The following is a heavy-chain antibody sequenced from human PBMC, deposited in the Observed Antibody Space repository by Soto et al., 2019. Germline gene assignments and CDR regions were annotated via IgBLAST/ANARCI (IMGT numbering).Heavy chain of an antibody. J-gene: IGHJ5*02. V-gene: IGHV3-48*02. CDR3: ARDNGMAGSFDP. D-gene: IGHD2-8*01. Sequence: QLVETGGGLVQPGGSLRLSCAASGFAFSTYSMNWVRQAPGKWLEWVSYISFSSTTIFYADSVRGRFTISRDNAKNSLYLQMNTLRDEDTAVYYCARDNGMAGSFDPWGQGTLVTVSS. CDR1: GFAFSTYS. CDR2: ISFSSTTI.